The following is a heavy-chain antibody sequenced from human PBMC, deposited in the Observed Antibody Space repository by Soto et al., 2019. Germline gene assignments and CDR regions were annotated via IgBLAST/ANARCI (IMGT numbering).Heavy chain of an antibody. J-gene: IGHJ4*02. V-gene: IGHV4-34*01. CDR1: GGSFSGYT. D-gene: IGHD3-16*01. CDR2: INHSGTT. CDR3: ARGSDYTSSFDY. Sequence: QVQLQQWGAGLLKPSETLSLTCAVYGGSFSGYTWIWIRQPPGKGLEWIGEINHSGTTNHNPSLKSRVIISVDTSKKQFSLRLTSVTAADTAVYYCARGSDYTSSFDYWGQGTLVTVSS.